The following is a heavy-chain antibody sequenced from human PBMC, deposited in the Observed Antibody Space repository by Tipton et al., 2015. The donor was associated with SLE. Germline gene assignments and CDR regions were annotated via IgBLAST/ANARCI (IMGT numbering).Heavy chain of an antibody. CDR1: GDSISNYY. D-gene: IGHD3-3*01. Sequence: GLVKPSETHLLTCTVSGDSISNYYWSWIRQPPGRGLEWIGWIYYNGNTNYDPSLKSRVTISLDTSKNQFSLKLNSVTAADTAVYYCARDWRRAATFDVWGQGTMVTVCS. CDR2: IYYNGNT. CDR3: ARDWRRAATFDV. V-gene: IGHV4-59*12. J-gene: IGHJ3*01.